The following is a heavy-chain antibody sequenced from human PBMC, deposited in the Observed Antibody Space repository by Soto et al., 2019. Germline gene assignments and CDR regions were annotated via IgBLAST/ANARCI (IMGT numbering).Heavy chain of an antibody. D-gene: IGHD2-2*01. Sequence: QVQLVQSGAEVKKPGASVKVSCKASGYTFTGYYIHWVRQAPGPGLEWMGWINPNSGGTNYAQKFQGRVTMTRDTAINTAYMEVSRLRSDDTAVYYCALMPGVGMDVWGQGTTVTVSS. J-gene: IGHJ6*02. CDR2: INPNSGGT. CDR1: GYTFTGYY. V-gene: IGHV1-2*02. CDR3: ALMPGVGMDV.